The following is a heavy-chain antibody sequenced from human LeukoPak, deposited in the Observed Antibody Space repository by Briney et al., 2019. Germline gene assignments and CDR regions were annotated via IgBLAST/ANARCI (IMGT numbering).Heavy chain of an antibody. V-gene: IGHV4-4*02. Sequence: PSQTLSLTCTVSGGSISSSNWWSWVRQPPGKGLEWIGEIYHSGSTNYNPSLKSRVTISVDKSKNQFSLKLSSVSAADTAVYYCASPYYYDSSGYYYWGQGTLVTVSS. J-gene: IGHJ4*02. CDR1: GGSISSSNW. D-gene: IGHD3-22*01. CDR2: IYHSGST. CDR3: ASPYYYDSSGYYY.